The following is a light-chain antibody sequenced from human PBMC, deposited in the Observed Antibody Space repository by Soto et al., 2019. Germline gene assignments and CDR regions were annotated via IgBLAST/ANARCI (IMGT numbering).Light chain of an antibody. CDR3: QQRSNWPLT. CDR1: QSVTAN. J-gene: IGKJ4*01. CDR2: DAS. V-gene: IGKV3-11*01. Sequence: EIVLTQPQAPRSLPPGERATPSSRASQSVTANLAWYQQKPGQAPRPLIYDASNRATGIPARFSGSGSGTDFTLTISSLEPEDFAVYYCQQRSNWPLTFGGGTKVEIK.